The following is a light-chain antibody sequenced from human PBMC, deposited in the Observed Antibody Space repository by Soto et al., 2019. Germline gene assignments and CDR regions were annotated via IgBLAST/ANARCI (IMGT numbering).Light chain of an antibody. CDR2: GAS. V-gene: IGKV3-15*01. CDR3: QQYNNWPLGYT. CDR1: QSVSSN. Sequence: EIVMTQSPATLSVSPGERATLSCRASQSVSSNLAWYQQKPGQAPRFLIYGASTRATGIPARFSGSGSGTEFTLTISSLQSEDFAVYYCQQYNNWPLGYTFGQGTKLEIK. J-gene: IGKJ2*01.